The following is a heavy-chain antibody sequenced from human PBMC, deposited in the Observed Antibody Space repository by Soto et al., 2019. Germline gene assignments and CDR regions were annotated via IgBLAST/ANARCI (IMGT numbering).Heavy chain of an antibody. V-gene: IGHV3-11*05. CDR2: ISSSSSYT. Sequence: QVQLVESGGGLVKPGGSLRLSCAASGFTFSDYYMSWIRQAPGKGLEWVSYISSSSSYTNYADSVKGRFTISRDNAKNSLYLQMNSLRAEDTAVYYCARAPPLGGGYAFDIWGQGTMVTVSS. CDR3: ARAPPLGGGYAFDI. D-gene: IGHD5-18*01. CDR1: GFTFSDYY. J-gene: IGHJ3*02.